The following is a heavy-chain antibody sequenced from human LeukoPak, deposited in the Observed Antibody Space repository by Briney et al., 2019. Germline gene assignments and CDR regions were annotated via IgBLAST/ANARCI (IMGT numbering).Heavy chain of an antibody. CDR1: GFTFSSYG. Sequence: GGSLRLSCAASGFTFSSYGMSWVRQAPGKGLEWVSSITGTGGRTYFADSVQGRFTISRDNSKNTVYLQMNSPRAEDTAVYCCTKAPCSGDSCYHFDYWGQGTLVTVSS. D-gene: IGHD2-15*01. CDR2: ITGTGGRT. CDR3: TKAPCSGDSCYHFDY. V-gene: IGHV3-23*01. J-gene: IGHJ4*02.